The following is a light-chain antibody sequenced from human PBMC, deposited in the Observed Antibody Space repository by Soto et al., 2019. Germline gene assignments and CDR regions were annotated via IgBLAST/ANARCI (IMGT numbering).Light chain of an antibody. CDR1: QSVSSSY. CDR3: QQYGSSRT. Sequence: EIVLTQSPATLSLSPGERATLSCRASQSVSSSYLAWYQQTPGQAPRLLISGASSRATGIPDRFSGSGSGTDFTLTISRLEPEDVAVYYCQQYGSSRTFGQGTKVEIK. CDR2: GAS. J-gene: IGKJ1*01. V-gene: IGKV3-20*01.